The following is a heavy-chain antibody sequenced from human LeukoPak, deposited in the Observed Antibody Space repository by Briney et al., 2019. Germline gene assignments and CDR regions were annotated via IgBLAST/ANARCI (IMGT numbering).Heavy chain of an antibody. CDR1: GGSISTYY. CDR2: IYHSGST. Sequence: PSETLSLTCTVFGGSISTYYWSWIRQPPGKGLEWIGYIYHSGSTKYNPSLKSRVTISVDTSKNQFSLKLSSVTAADTAVYYCARDGYSGNDGLWGQGTLVTVSS. J-gene: IGHJ4*02. CDR3: ARDGYSGNDGL. V-gene: IGHV4-59*01. D-gene: IGHD5-12*01.